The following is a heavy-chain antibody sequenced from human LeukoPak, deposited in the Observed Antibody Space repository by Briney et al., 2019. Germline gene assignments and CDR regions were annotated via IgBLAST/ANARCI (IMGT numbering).Heavy chain of an antibody. J-gene: IGHJ1*01. CDR3: VSDGQLWFPGDFQH. Sequence: GGSLRLSCAASGFTFSSYWMSWVRQAPGKGLEWLSTISSSSSDIFYADSVKGRFTISRDNAKKSLYLQMSSLRVDDTAVYYCVSDGQLWFPGDFQHWGQGTLVTVSS. CDR1: GFTFSSYW. V-gene: IGHV3-21*01. D-gene: IGHD5-18*01. CDR2: ISSSSSDI.